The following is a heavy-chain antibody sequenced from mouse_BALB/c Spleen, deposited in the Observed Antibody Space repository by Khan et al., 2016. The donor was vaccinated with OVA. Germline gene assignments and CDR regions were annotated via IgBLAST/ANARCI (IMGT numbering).Heavy chain of an antibody. V-gene: IGHV3-2*02. CDR3: ARKDYYDYDPFPY. D-gene: IGHD2-4*01. J-gene: IGHJ3*01. CDR1: GYSITSEFA. CDR2: ISYSGNT. Sequence: EVQLQESGPGLVKPSQSLSLTCTVTGYSITSEFAWNWIRQFPGNKLEWMGYISYSGNTRYNPPPKSLISITRDTSRNQFFLQLNSVTTEDTATYYGARKDYYDYDPFPYWGQGTLVTVSA.